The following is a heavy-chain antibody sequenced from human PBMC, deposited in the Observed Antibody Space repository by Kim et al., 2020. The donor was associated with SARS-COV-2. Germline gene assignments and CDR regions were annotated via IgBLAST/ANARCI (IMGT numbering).Heavy chain of an antibody. J-gene: IGHJ4*01. CDR2: INHSGST. CDR1: GGSFSGYY. Sequence: SETLSLTCAVYGGSFSGYYWSWIRQPPGKGLEWIGEINHSGSTNYNPSLKSRVTISVDTSKNQFSLKLSSVTAADTAVYYCARGRDWGTPTTVTTLDYWG. D-gene: IGHD4-17*01. V-gene: IGHV4-34*01. CDR3: ARGRDWGTPTTVTTLDY.